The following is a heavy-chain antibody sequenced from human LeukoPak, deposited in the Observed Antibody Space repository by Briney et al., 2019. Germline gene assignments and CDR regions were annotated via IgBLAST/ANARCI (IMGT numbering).Heavy chain of an antibody. Sequence: GGSLRLSCAASGFTFSSYSMNWVRQAPGKGLEWVSSTSSSSSYIYYADSVKGRFTISRDNAKNSLYLQMNSLRAEDTAVYYCARGEWLLKPNWFDPWGQGTLVTVPS. CDR3: ARGEWLLKPNWFDP. CDR2: TSSSSSYI. V-gene: IGHV3-21*01. CDR1: GFTFSSYS. J-gene: IGHJ5*02. D-gene: IGHD3-3*01.